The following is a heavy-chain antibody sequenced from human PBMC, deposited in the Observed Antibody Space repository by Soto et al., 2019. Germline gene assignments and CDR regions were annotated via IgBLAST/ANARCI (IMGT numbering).Heavy chain of an antibody. D-gene: IGHD3-22*01. V-gene: IGHV4-39*01. CDR1: GGSISSSSYY. CDR2: IYYSGST. J-gene: IGHJ6*02. CDR3: ARPPPITMIVDAWEDV. Sequence: QLQLQESGPGLVKPSETLSLTCTVSGGSISSSSYYWGWIRQPPGKGLEWIGSIYYSGSTYYNPSLKSRVTISVDTSKNQFSLKLSSVTAADTAVYYCARPPPITMIVDAWEDVWGQGTTVTVSS.